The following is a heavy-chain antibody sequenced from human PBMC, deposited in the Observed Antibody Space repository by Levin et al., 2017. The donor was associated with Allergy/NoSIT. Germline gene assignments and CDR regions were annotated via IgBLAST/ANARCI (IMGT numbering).Heavy chain of an antibody. D-gene: IGHD4-11*01. J-gene: IGHJ4*02. CDR1: GFSLNSNGVR. CDR2: IDWDDEK. CDR3: ARMKDSNYAYFDY. V-gene: IGHV2-70*04. Sequence: SGPTLVKPTQTLTLTCTFSGFSLNSNGVRVSWIRPPPGKALEWLARIDWDDEKFYSTSLQTRLTISKGTSRNQVVLTMTNMDPVDTATYYCARMKDSNYAYFDYWGQGILVTVSS.